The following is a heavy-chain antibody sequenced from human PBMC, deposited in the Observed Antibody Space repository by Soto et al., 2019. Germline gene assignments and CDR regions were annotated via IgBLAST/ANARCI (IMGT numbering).Heavy chain of an antibody. V-gene: IGHV3-7*01. CDR1: GFTFSSYW. Sequence: PGGSLRLSCAASGFTFSSYWMSWVRQAPGKGLEWVANIKQDGSEKYYVDSVKGRFTISRDNAKNSLYLQMNSLRAEDTAVYYCARPVQLGYSSSLDAFDIWGQGTMVTVSS. CDR2: IKQDGSEK. D-gene: IGHD6-13*01. CDR3: ARPVQLGYSSSLDAFDI. J-gene: IGHJ3*02.